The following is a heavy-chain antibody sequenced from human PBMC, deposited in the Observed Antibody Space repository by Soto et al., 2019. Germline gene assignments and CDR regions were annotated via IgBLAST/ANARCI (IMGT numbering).Heavy chain of an antibody. D-gene: IGHD7-27*01. Sequence: GGSLRLSCAASGFTFSSYGMHWVRQAPGKGLEWVAVISYDGSNKYYADSVKGRFTISRDNSKNTLYLQMNSLRAEDTAVYYCAKDPMPLGHYYYYMDVWGKGTTVTVSS. CDR3: AKDPMPLGHYYYYMDV. V-gene: IGHV3-30*18. J-gene: IGHJ6*03. CDR1: GFTFSSYG. CDR2: ISYDGSNK.